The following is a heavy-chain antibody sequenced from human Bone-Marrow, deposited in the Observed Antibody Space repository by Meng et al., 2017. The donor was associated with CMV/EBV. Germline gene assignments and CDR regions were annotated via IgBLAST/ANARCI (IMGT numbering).Heavy chain of an antibody. CDR2: IYSGGST. J-gene: IGHJ5*02. Sequence: GESLKISCAASGFTFSSYAMHWVRQAPGKGLEWVSVIYSGGSTYYADSVKGRFTISRDNSKNTLYLQMNSLRAEDTAVYYCARLTILKDDWFDPWGQGTLVTVSS. V-gene: IGHV3-53*01. D-gene: IGHD3-3*01. CDR1: GFTFSSYA. CDR3: ARLTILKDDWFDP.